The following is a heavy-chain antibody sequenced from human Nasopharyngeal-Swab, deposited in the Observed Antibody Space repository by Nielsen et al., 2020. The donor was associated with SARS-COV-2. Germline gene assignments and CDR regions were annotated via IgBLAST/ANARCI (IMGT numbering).Heavy chain of an antibody. CDR2: ISGSGGST. CDR1: GFTFSSYA. V-gene: IGHV3-23*01. J-gene: IGHJ4*02. CDR3: ATWMTAHFDY. D-gene: IGHD5-18*01. Sequence: GESLKISCAASGFTFSSYAMSWVRQAPGKGLEWVSGISGSGGSTYYADSVKGRFTISRDNSRNTAYLQIKSLRVEDAAVYYCATWMTAHFDYWGQGTLVT.